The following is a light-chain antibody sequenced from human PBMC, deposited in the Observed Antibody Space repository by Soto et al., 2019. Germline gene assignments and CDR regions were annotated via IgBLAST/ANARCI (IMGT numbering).Light chain of an antibody. J-gene: IGKJ1*01. V-gene: IGKV1-5*03. Sequence: DIQITQSPSTLSGSVGDRVTITCRASQTISSWLAWYTQKPGKAPKLLIYKASTLKSGVPSRFSGSGSGTEFTLTISSLQPDDFATDYCQHYNSYSEAFGQGTKVDIK. CDR3: QHYNSYSEA. CDR2: KAS. CDR1: QTISSW.